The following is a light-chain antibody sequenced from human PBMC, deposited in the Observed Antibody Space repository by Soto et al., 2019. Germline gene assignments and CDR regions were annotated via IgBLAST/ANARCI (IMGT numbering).Light chain of an antibody. J-gene: IGLJ2*01. V-gene: IGLV1-36*01. CDR3: AAWDDSLNGPV. CDR1: SSNIGSNA. CDR2: YDD. Sequence: QPVLTQPPSVSEAPRQRVTISCSGSSSNIGSNAVNWYQHLPGKAPKLLIYYDDLLPSGVSDRFSGSKSGTSASLAISGLQSEDEADYYCAAWDDSLNGPVFGGGTKVTVL.